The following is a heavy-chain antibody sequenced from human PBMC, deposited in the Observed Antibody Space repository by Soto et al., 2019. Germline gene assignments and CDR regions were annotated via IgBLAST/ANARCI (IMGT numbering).Heavy chain of an antibody. D-gene: IGHD1-1*01. CDR1: RFTFSSYI. J-gene: IGHJ3*02. V-gene: IGHV3-23*01. CDR3: ATWHLQEHAYDI. CDR2: ITADGGGT. Sequence: PGGSLRLSCTASRFTFSSYIMNWVRQAPGKGLEWISTITADGGGTFYADSVKGRFTTSSDSSRTTVYLQMNSLRPDDTAVYSCATWHLQEHAYDIWGQGTMVTVSS.